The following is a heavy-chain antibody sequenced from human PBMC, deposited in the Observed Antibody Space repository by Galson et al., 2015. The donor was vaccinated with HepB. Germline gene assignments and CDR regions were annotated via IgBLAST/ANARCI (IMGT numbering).Heavy chain of an antibody. CDR2: ISYDGSNK. CDR3: ARDGGGGRGYSGYDSRGFDY. D-gene: IGHD5-12*01. CDR1: GFTFSSYA. J-gene: IGHJ4*02. V-gene: IGHV3-30*04. Sequence: SLRLSCAASGFTFSSYAMHWVRQAPGKGLEWVAVISYDGSNKYYADSVKGRFTISRDNSKNTLYLQMNSLRAEDTAVYYCARDGGGGRGYSGYDSRGFDYWGQGTLVTVSS.